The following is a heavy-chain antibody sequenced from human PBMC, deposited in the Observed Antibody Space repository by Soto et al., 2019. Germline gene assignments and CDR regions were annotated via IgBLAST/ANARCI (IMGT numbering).Heavy chain of an antibody. CDR2: IIPIFGTA. CDR1: GGTFSSYA. D-gene: IGHD1-26*01. CDR3: ARDSRFGSNYYYGMDV. V-gene: IGHV1-69*01. J-gene: IGHJ6*02. Sequence: QVQLVQSGAEVKKPGCSVKVSCKASGGTFSSYAISWVRQAPGQGLKWMGGIIPIFGTANYAQKFQGRVTITADESTSTAYMELSSLRSEDTAVYYCARDSRFGSNYYYGMDVWGQGTTVTVSS.